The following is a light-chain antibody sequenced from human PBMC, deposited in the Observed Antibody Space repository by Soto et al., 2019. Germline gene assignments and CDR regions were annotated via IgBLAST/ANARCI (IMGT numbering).Light chain of an antibody. CDR2: EDN. Sequence: NFMLTQPHSVSESPGKRVTISCTRSSGSIASNYVQWYQQRPGSAPTTVIYEDNQRPSGVPDRFSGSIDSSSNSASLTISGLKTEDEADYYCQSYDSSNQVFGTGTKLTVL. J-gene: IGLJ1*01. V-gene: IGLV6-57*03. CDR3: QSYDSSNQV. CDR1: SGSIASNY.